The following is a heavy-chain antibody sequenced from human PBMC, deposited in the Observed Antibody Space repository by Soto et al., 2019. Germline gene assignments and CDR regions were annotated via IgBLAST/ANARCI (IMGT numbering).Heavy chain of an antibody. D-gene: IGHD4-17*01. CDR1: GYSFTSYW. J-gene: IGHJ6*02. V-gene: IGHV5-10-1*01. CDR2: IEPSDSYT. CDR3: ARHPTTVTTRNYYYYYGMDV. Sequence: GESLKISCKGSGYSFTSYWIGWVRQMPGKGLEWRGRIEPSDSYTNYSPSFQGHVTSSADKSISTAYLPWSSLKASDTAMYYCARHPTTVTTRNYYYYYGMDVWGQGTTVTVSS.